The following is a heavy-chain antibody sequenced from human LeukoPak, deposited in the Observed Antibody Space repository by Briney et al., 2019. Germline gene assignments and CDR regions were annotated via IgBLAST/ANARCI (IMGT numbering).Heavy chain of an antibody. CDR3: STVNSSGYYREDSDY. V-gene: IGHV3-15*01. CDR1: EFTFSNVW. D-gene: IGHD3-22*01. J-gene: IGHJ4*02. Sequence: GGSLRLSCAASEFTFSNVWMSWVRQAPGKGLEWVGRIKSKIDGGTTDYAAPVKGRFTISREEKIEKLYMQMNSLKTTVKHVYYCSTVNSSGYYREDSDYWGQGTLVTVSS. CDR2: IKSKIDGGTT.